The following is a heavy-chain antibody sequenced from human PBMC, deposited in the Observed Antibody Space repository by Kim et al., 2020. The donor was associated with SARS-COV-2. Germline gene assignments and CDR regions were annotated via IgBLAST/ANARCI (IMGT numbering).Heavy chain of an antibody. Sequence: GESLKISCKGSGYSFTSYWIGWVRQMPGKGLEWMGIIYPGDSDTRYSPSFQGQVTISADKSISTAYLQWSSLKASDTAMYYCARRLYDSSGYYLYNHYFDYWGQGTLVTVSS. D-gene: IGHD3-22*01. V-gene: IGHV5-51*01. CDR1: GYSFTSYW. CDR2: IYPGDSDT. J-gene: IGHJ4*02. CDR3: ARRLYDSSGYYLYNHYFDY.